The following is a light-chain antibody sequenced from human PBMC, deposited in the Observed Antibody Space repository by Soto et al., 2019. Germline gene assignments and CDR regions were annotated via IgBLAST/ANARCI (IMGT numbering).Light chain of an antibody. CDR2: ATS. J-gene: IGKJ2*01. Sequence: DIPLTQPPSSVSASVGDRVIITCRASQDIDSWLVWYQQRPGKAPKLLVSATSSLQSDVPSRFSGGVSGTNFTLTISSLQPEDFATYYCQQAHSVPFTFGQGTKLEIK. V-gene: IGKV1-12*01. CDR1: QDIDSW. CDR3: QQAHSVPFT.